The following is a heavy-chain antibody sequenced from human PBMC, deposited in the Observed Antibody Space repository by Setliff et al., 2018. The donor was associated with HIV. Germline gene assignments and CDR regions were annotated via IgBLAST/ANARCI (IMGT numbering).Heavy chain of an antibody. J-gene: IGHJ4*02. CDR1: GYTLAEIS. CDR3: ATITFYYDSSGSQKKKSYFFDY. D-gene: IGHD3-22*01. V-gene: IGHV1-24*01. Sequence: ASVKVSCKVSGYTLAEISMHWVRQAPGKGLEWMGGFDPEDGEKVFAQRFQGTVTMTEDTSTDTAYMELTSLTSEDTAVYYCATITFYYDSSGSQKKKSYFFDYWGQGTLVTVSS. CDR2: FDPEDGEK.